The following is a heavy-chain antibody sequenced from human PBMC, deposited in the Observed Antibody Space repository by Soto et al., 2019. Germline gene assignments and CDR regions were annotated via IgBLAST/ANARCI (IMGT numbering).Heavy chain of an antibody. D-gene: IGHD1-1*01. J-gene: IGHJ5*02. Sequence: PSETLSLTCTVSGASISGFYWSWIRKSAGKGLEWIGRIYATGTTDYNPSLKSRVMMSVDTSMKQFSLKLRSVTAADTAVYYCVRDGTKTLRDWFDPWGQGISVTVS. CDR3: VRDGTKTLRDWFDP. CDR2: IYATGTT. V-gene: IGHV4-4*07. CDR1: GASISGFY.